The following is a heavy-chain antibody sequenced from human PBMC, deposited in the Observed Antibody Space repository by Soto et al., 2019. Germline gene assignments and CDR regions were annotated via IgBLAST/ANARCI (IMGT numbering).Heavy chain of an antibody. J-gene: IGHJ3*02. CDR1: GFTFSSYS. CDR3: ARSLKRRDIVVDAFDI. V-gene: IGHV3-21*01. CDR2: ISSSSSYI. Sequence: PGGSLRLSCAASGFTFSSYSMNWVRQAPGKGLEWVSSISSSSSYIYYADSVKGRFTISRDNAKNSLYLQMNSLRAEEKVVYYCARSLKRRDIVVDAFDIWGQGTMVTVSS. D-gene: IGHD2-2*01.